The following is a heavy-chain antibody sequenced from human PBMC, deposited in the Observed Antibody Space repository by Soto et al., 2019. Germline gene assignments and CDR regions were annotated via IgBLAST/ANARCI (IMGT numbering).Heavy chain of an antibody. CDR2: IYPGDSDT. V-gene: IGHV5-51*01. D-gene: IGHD3-9*01. CDR1: GYSVASDW. CDR3: ARPTTVEFYDILTGSRYGIAV. Sequence: EXLKSSGKGSGYSVASDWIGWVRQMPGKGLEWMGIIYPGDSDTRYSPSFQGQVTISADKSISTAYLQWSSLKASDTAMYYCARPTTVEFYDILTGSRYGIAVRAQGTTVTVSS. J-gene: IGHJ3*01.